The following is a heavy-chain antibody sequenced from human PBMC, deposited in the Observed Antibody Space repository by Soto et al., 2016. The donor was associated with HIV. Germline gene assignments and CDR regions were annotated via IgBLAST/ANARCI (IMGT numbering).Heavy chain of an antibody. V-gene: IGHV1-69*01. D-gene: IGHD5-18*01. CDR2: ILPIFGPT. Sequence: QVQLVQSGAEVKKPGSSVKVSCKASGGTFSSYAINWVRQAPGQGLDWMGGILPIFGPTNYAQKFQGRVTITADESTSTAYMELSSLTFEDTAVYYCAREGGRDSYGLHYWGQGTLVTVSS. CDR3: AREGGRDSYGLHY. CDR1: GGTFSSYA. J-gene: IGHJ4*02.